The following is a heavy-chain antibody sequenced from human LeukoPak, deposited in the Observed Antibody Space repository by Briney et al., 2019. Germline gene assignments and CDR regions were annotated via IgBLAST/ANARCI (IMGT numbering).Heavy chain of an antibody. V-gene: IGHV4-61*02. CDR3: ARVNRFLEWSNDY. CDR2: IYTSGST. Sequence: SQTLSLTCTVSGGSISSGSYYWSWIRQPAGKGLEWIGRIYTSGSTNYNPSLKSRVTISVDTSKNQFSLNLSSVTAADTAVYYCARVNRFLEWSNDYWGQGTLVTVSS. D-gene: IGHD3-3*01. J-gene: IGHJ4*02. CDR1: GGSISSGSYY.